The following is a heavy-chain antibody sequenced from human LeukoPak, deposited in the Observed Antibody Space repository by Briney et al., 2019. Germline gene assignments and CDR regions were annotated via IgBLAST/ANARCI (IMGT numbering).Heavy chain of an antibody. CDR2: LYSGGST. D-gene: IGHD3-22*01. CDR1: GFTVSRNY. Sequence: PGGSLRLSCAASGFTVSRNYMSWVRQAPGKGLEWVSVLYSGGSTNYAGSVKGRFTLSRDNSKNTLYLQMNSLRAEDTAVYYCARVRDYYDSRGYYFEYFDHWGQGTLVTVSS. J-gene: IGHJ1*01. CDR3: ARVRDYYDSRGYYFEYFDH. V-gene: IGHV3-53*01.